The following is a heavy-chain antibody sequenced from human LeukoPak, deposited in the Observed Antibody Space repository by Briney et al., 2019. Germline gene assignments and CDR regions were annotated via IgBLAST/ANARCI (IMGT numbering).Heavy chain of an antibody. Sequence: GGTLRLSCAASGFTSSSYGMSWVRQAPGKGLEWVSAISGSGGSTYYADSVKGRFTISRDNSKNTLYLQMNSLRAEDTAVYYCAKDRDGYNYLTYFDYWGQGTLVTVSS. CDR1: GFTSSSYG. J-gene: IGHJ4*02. CDR3: AKDRDGYNYLTYFDY. V-gene: IGHV3-23*01. D-gene: IGHD5-24*01. CDR2: ISGSGGST.